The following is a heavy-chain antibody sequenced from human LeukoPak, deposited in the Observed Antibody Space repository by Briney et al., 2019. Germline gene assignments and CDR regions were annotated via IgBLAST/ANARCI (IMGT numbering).Heavy chain of an antibody. J-gene: IGHJ4*02. Sequence: ASVKVSCKASGYTFTSYGISWVRQAPGQGLEWMGWINPNSGGTNYAQKFQGWVTMTRDTSISTAYMELSRLRSDDTAVYYCARGAGYYDSSGYYDYFDYWGQGTLVTVSS. CDR2: INPNSGGT. CDR1: GYTFTSYG. D-gene: IGHD3-22*01. CDR3: ARGAGYYDSSGYYDYFDY. V-gene: IGHV1-2*04.